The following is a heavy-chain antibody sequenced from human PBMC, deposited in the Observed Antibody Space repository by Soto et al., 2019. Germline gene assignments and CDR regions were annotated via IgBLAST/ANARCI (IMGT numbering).Heavy chain of an antibody. D-gene: IGHD5-12*01. V-gene: IGHV3-33*01. Sequence: QVQLVESGGGVVQPGRSLRLSCATSGFTFRNYAMHWVRQAPGKGLDWVAVIWYDGSNKNYADSVKGRFTISKDNSKNTLYPQMNSLRAEDTAVYYCARDGLEYSGYDIDYWGQGTLVTVSS. J-gene: IGHJ4*02. CDR3: ARDGLEYSGYDIDY. CDR2: IWYDGSNK. CDR1: GFTFRNYA.